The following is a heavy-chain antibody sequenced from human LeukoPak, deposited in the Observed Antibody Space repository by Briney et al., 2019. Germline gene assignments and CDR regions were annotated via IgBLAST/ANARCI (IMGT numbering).Heavy chain of an antibody. CDR3: ARVAYLGCSSTSCYSPVDY. J-gene: IGHJ4*02. CDR2: INPSGGST. V-gene: IGHV1-46*01. CDR1: GYTFTSYY. Sequence: ASVKVSCKASGYTFTSYYMHWVRQAPGQGLEWMGIINPSGGSTSYAQKIQGRVTMTTDTSTSTAYMELRSLRSDDTAVYYCARVAYLGCSSTSCYSPVDYWGQGTLVTVSS. D-gene: IGHD2-2*01.